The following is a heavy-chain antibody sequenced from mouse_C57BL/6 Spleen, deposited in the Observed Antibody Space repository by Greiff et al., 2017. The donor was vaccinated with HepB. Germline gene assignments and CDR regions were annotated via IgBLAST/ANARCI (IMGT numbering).Heavy chain of an antibody. CDR2: INPSTGGT. J-gene: IGHJ2*01. Sequence: EVQLQQSGPELVKPGASVKISCKASGYSFTGYYMNWVKQSPEKSLEWIGEINPSTGGTTYNQKFKAKATLTVDKSSSTAYMQLKSLTSEDSAVYYCARRDGYYHYWGQGTTLTVSS. CDR1: GYSFTGYY. V-gene: IGHV1-42*01. D-gene: IGHD2-3*01. CDR3: ARRDGYYHY.